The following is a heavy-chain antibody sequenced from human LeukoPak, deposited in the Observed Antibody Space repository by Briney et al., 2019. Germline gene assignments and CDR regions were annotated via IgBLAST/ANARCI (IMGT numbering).Heavy chain of an antibody. V-gene: IGHV3-48*01. Sequence: PGRSLTLSFEASGFSFSSPSMTWVRQAPGKTLERISYIGHTASPAHYADSVRGRFTISRPNARNSLYLQLHSLTVEDTAVYYCARDQRPYCGGDCYCAIYLWGRGTLVTVSS. CDR2: IGHTASPA. CDR1: GFSFSSPS. D-gene: IGHD2-21*01. CDR3: ARDQRPYCGGDCYCAIYL. J-gene: IGHJ3*01.